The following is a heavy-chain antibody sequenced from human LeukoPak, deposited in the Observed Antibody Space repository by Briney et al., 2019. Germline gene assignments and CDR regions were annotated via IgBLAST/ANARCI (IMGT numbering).Heavy chain of an antibody. V-gene: IGHV4-61*02. CDR1: DVSISSGSYY. CDR3: ARGVQYCSGGSCYSGWFDP. Sequence: SETLSLTCSVSDVSISSGSYYWSWIRQPAGKGLEWIGRIYTSGSTNYNPSLKSRVTISVDTSKNQFSLKLSSVTAADTAVYYCARGVQYCSGGSCYSGWFDPWGQGTLVTVSS. D-gene: IGHD2-15*01. J-gene: IGHJ5*02. CDR2: IYTSGST.